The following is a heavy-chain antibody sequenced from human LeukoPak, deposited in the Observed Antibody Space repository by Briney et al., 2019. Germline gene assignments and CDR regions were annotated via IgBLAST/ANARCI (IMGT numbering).Heavy chain of an antibody. CDR1: GGSISSSSHY. CDR3: ARLVRYCSTNSCYPFDY. D-gene: IGHD2-2*01. Sequence: PSETLSLTRTVSGGSISSSSHYWVWIRQPPGKGLEWIGSMYYSGGTYYNPSLKSRVTISIDTSKNQSSLKLNSVTAADTAVYYCARLVRYCSTNSCYPFDYWGQGTLVTVSS. CDR2: MYYSGGT. V-gene: IGHV4-39*01. J-gene: IGHJ4*02.